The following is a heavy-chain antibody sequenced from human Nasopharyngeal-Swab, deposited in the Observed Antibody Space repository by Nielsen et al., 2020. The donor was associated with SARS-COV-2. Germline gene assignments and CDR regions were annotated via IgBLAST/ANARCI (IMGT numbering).Heavy chain of an antibody. CDR3: AKDPDGDYGGNWFDP. CDR2: ISGSGGST. CDR1: GLTFSSYA. V-gene: IGHV3-23*01. D-gene: IGHD4-17*01. Sequence: GESLKISCAASGLTFSSYAMSWVRQAPGKGLEWVSAISGSGGSTYYADSVKGRFTISRDNSKNTLYLQMNSLRAEDTAVYYCAKDPDGDYGGNWFDPWGQGTLVTVSS. J-gene: IGHJ5*02.